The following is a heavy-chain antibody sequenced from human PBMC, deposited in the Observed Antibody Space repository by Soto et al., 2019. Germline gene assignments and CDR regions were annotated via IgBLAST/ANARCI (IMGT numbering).Heavy chain of an antibody. CDR3: ARGIAAGRSWFDP. Sequence: PGGSLRLSCAASGFTFSNYGMHWARQAPGKGLEWVAAILYDGSNKYYAEYVKGRFTISRDNSKNTLYLQMNSLRAEYTALYYCARGIAAGRSWFDPWGQGTLVTVSS. J-gene: IGHJ5*02. D-gene: IGHD6-13*01. CDR1: GFTFSNYG. CDR2: ILYDGSNK. V-gene: IGHV3-33*01.